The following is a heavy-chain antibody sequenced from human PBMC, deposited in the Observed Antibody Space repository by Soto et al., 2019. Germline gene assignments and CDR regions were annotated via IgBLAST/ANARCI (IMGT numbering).Heavy chain of an antibody. CDR3: ARGPRMIFGVVPFEAGI. Sequence: GASVKVSCKASGYTFTSYYMHWVRQAPGQGLEWMGIINPSGGSTSYAQKFQGRVTMTRDTSTSTVYMELSSLRSEDTAVYYCARGPRMIFGVVPFEAGIWGQGTMVTVSS. CDR1: GYTFTSYY. J-gene: IGHJ3*02. D-gene: IGHD3-3*01. V-gene: IGHV1-46*01. CDR2: INPSGGST.